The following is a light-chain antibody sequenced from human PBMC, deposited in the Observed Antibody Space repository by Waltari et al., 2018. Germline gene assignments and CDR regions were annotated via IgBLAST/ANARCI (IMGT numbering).Light chain of an antibody. CDR3: HSRDISGNHLVL. J-gene: IGLJ3*02. V-gene: IGLV3-19*01. CDR1: SLRSYY. Sequence: SSELTQDPAVSVALGQTVRVTCQGASLRSYYATWYQQKAGQAPVVVIFGKNNRTSGIPDRFSGSSSGNTASLTITGTQAEDEAEYYCHSRDISGNHLVLFGGGTKLTVL. CDR2: GKN.